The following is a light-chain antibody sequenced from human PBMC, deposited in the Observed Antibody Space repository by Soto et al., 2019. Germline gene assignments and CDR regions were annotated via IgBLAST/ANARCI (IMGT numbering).Light chain of an antibody. CDR1: SSNIGSNY. CDR3: SSYTSSSTLGV. Sequence: QSVLTQPPSASGTPGQRVNISCSGSSSNIGSNYVYWYRQFPGTAPKLLIQRNNQRPSGVSNRFSGSKSGNTASLTISGLQAEDEADYYCSSYTSSSTLGVFGGGTKLTVL. V-gene: IGLV1-47*01. CDR2: RNN. J-gene: IGLJ2*01.